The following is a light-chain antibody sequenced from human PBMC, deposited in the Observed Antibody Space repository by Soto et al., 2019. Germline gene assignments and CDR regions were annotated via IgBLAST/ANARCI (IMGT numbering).Light chain of an antibody. CDR1: SSDVGGYNY. CDR2: EVS. CDR3: SSYTRSSTLEV. J-gene: IGLJ1*01. V-gene: IGLV2-14*01. Sequence: QSALTQPASVSGSPGQSITISCTGTSSDVGGYNYVSWYQQHPGKAPKLMIYEVSNRPSGISNRFSGSKSGNTASLTISGLQAEDEADYYCSSYTRSSTLEVFGTATKVPAL.